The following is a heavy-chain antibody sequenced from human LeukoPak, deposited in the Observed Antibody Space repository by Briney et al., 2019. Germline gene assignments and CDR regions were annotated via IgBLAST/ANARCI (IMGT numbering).Heavy chain of an antibody. V-gene: IGHV4-4*02. D-gene: IGHD1-26*01. CDR2: IYHSGST. CDR1: GGTFSSYAI. Sequence: SCKASGGTFSSYAISWVRQPPGKGLEWIGEIYHSGSTNYNPSLKSRVTISVDKSKNQFSLKLSSVTAADTAVYYCARVFSGSYAVDYWGQGTLVTVSS. J-gene: IGHJ4*02. CDR3: ARVFSGSYAVDY.